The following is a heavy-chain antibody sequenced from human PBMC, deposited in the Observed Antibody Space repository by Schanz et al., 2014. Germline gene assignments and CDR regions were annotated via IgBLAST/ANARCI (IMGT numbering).Heavy chain of an antibody. CDR1: GFTFSSYG. V-gene: IGHV3-30*18. CDR2: ISYDGSNK. D-gene: IGHD6-19*01. J-gene: IGHJ4*02. Sequence: VQLVESGGGVVQPGRSLRLSCAVSGFTFSSYGMHWVRQAPGKGLEWVALISYDGSNKHYADSVKGRFTISRDNSKKTLYLQMNSLRAEDTAVYYCAKDLAVAGDYWGQGTLVTVSS. CDR3: AKDLAVAGDY.